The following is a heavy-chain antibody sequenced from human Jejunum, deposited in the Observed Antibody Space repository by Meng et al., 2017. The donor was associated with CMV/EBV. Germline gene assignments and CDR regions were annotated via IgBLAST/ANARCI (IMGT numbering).Heavy chain of an antibody. Sequence: FTSDSDVILCVLQAPGRGLEWVASMRLDQYNKYNVDSVQGRFTISRDSSKSTLYLQMNSLRAEDTAVYFCGKSRHNIGYLQYCLDYWGQGTLVTVSS. CDR1: FTSDSDV. V-gene: IGHV3-30*02. CDR2: MRLDQYNK. J-gene: IGHJ4*02. D-gene: IGHD3-22*01. CDR3: GKSRHNIGYLQYCLDY.